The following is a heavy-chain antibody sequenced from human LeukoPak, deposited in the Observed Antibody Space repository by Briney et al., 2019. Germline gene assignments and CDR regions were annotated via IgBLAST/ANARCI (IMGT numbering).Heavy chain of an antibody. D-gene: IGHD5-12*01. CDR1: GGTFSSYA. CDR3: ARAGGYVYNWFDP. CDR2: IIPIFGTA. Sequence: ASVKVSCKASGGTFSSYATSWVRQAPGQGLEWTGGIIPIFGTANYAQKFQGRVTITTDESTSTAYMELSSLRSEDTAVYYCARAGGYVYNWFDPWGQGTLVTVSS. J-gene: IGHJ5*02. V-gene: IGHV1-69*05.